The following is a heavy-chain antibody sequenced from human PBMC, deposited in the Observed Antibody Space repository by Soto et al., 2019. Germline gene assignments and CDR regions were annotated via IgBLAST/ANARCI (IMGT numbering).Heavy chain of an antibody. V-gene: IGHV3-74*01. CDR3: ARDIGGVTASDAFEV. Sequence: EVQLVESGGGLVQPGGSLRLSCAASGFTFSHYWMHWVRQTPGKGLVWISRINSDGSTTSSADSVRGRFSMSRANAKNSLYLQMNSLRADDTAVYFCARDIGGVTASDAFEVWGHGTMVTVSS. CDR1: GFTFSHYW. CDR2: INSDGSTT. D-gene: IGHD2-21*02. J-gene: IGHJ3*01.